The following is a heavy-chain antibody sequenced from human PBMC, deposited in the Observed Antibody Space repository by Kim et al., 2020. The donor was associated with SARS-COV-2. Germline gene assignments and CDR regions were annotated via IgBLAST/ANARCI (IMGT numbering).Heavy chain of an antibody. CDR2: IIPIFGTA. CDR3: ARAPYYYDSSGYSYYFDY. D-gene: IGHD3-22*01. CDR1: GGTFSSYA. J-gene: IGHJ4*02. V-gene: IGHV1-69*06. Sequence: SVKVSCKASGGTFSSYAISWVRQAPGQGLEWMGGIIPIFGTANYAQKFQGRVTITADKSTSTAYMELGSLRSEDTAVYYCARAPYYYDSSGYSYYFDYWGQGTLVTVSS.